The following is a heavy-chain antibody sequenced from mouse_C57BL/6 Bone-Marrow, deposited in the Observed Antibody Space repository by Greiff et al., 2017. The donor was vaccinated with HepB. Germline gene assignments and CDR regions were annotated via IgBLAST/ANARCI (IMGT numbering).Heavy chain of an antibody. CDR3: ADYYGSSYWWYFDV. V-gene: IGHV1-81*01. D-gene: IGHD1-1*01. J-gene: IGHJ1*03. CDR2: IYPRSGNT. Sequence: QVHVKQSGAELARPGASVKLSCKASGYTFTSYGISWVKQRTGQGLEWIGEIYPRSGNTYYNEKFKGKATLTADKSSSTAYMELRSLTSEDSAVYFCADYYGSSYWWYFDVWGTGTTVTVSS. CDR1: GYTFTSYG.